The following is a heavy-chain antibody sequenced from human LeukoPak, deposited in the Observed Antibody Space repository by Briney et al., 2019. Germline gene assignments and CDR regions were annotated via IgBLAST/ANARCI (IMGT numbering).Heavy chain of an antibody. CDR2: IYSSGST. CDR1: GGSIISYY. CDR3: ARMLRQQLANFDY. D-gene: IGHD6-13*01. Sequence: PSETLSLTCTVSGGSIISYYWSWIRQPPGKGLEWIGYIYSSGSTNYNPSLRSRVTISVDTSKNQFSLKLGSVTAADTAVYYCARMLRQQLANFDYWGQGTLVTVSS. V-gene: IGHV4-59*08. J-gene: IGHJ4*02.